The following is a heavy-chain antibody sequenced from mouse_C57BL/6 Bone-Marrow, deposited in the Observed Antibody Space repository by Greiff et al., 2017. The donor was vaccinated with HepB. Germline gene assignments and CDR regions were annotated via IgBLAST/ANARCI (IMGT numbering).Heavy chain of an antibody. D-gene: IGHD2-1*01. J-gene: IGHJ2*01. CDR2: IDPETGGT. Sequence: VQLVESGAELVRPGASVTLSCKASGYTFTDYEMHWVKQTPVHGLEWIGAIDPETGGTAYNQKFKGKAILTADKSSSTAYMELRSLTSEDSAVYYCTRGFYGNFDYWGQGTTLTVSS. V-gene: IGHV1-15*01. CDR3: TRGFYGNFDY. CDR1: GYTFTDYE.